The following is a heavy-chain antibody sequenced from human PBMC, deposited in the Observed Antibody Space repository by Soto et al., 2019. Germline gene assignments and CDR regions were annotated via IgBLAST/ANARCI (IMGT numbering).Heavy chain of an antibody. Sequence: EVQVLESGGGLVQPGGSLRLSCAASGFTFSSYAMSWVRQSPGKGLEWVSAISGSGGSTYYADSVKGRLSISRDNSKNTLYLQMNSLRAEDTAVYYCAKLSSPINDLAAAGPYYWGQGTLVTGSS. J-gene: IGHJ4*02. CDR3: AKLSSPINDLAAAGPYY. V-gene: IGHV3-23*01. CDR2: ISGSGGST. CDR1: GFTFSSYA. D-gene: IGHD6-13*01.